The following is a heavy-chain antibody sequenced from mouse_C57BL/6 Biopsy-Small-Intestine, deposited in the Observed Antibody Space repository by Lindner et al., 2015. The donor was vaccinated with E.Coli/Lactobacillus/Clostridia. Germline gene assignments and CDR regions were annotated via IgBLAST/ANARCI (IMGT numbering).Heavy chain of an antibody. D-gene: IGHD2-3*01. CDR3: ARLQGIGLGELSEHDGFDI. V-gene: IGHV1-53*01. CDR2: INLNSGGT. J-gene: IGHJ3*01. Sequence: SVKVSCKTSGYTFTGYYMNWVRQAPGQGLEWMGWINLNSGGTNYVQKFEDRVTMTRDTSIITAYMELSSLTSDDTAVYYCARLQGIGLGELSEHDGFDIWGQGTLVTVSS. CDR1: GYTFTGYY.